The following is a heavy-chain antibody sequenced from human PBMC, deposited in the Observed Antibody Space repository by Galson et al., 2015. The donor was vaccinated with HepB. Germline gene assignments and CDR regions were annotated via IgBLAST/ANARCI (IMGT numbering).Heavy chain of an antibody. CDR3: AREGPGGVVVVAATPGAFDI. V-gene: IGHV3-30-3*01. J-gene: IGHJ3*02. CDR1: GFTFSSYA. CDR2: ISYDGSNK. Sequence: SLRLSCAASGFTFSSYAMHWVRQAPGKGLEWVAVISYDGSNKYYADSVKGRFTISRDNSKNTLYLQMNSLRAEDTAVYYCAREGPGGVVVVAATPGAFDIWGQGTMVTVSS. D-gene: IGHD2-15*01.